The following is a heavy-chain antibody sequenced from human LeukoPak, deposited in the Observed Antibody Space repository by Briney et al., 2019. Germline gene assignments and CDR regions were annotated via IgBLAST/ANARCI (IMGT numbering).Heavy chain of an antibody. V-gene: IGHV1-2*02. D-gene: IGHD3-9*01. CDR3: ARVDHDILTGCDC. Sequence: GASVKVSCKASGYTFTSHAMTWVRQAPGQGLEWMGWINPNSGGTNYAQKFQGRVTMTRDTSISTAYMELSRLRSDDTAVYYCARVDHDILTGCDCWGQGTLVTVSS. CDR1: GYTFTSHA. CDR2: INPNSGGT. J-gene: IGHJ4*02.